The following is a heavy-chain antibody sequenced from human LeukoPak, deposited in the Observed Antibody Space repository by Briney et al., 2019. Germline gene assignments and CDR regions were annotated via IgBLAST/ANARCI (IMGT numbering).Heavy chain of an antibody. J-gene: IGHJ3*02. CDR3: AKLVVVIPDAFDI. CDR2: ISGSGGST. CDR1: GFTFSSYD. D-gene: IGHD2-21*01. Sequence: GGSLRLSCAASGFTFSSYDMSWVRHAPGKGLEWVLAISGSGGSTYYADSVKGRFTISRDNSKDTLYLQMNSLRAEDTAVYYCAKLVVVIPDAFDIWGQGTMVTVSS. V-gene: IGHV3-23*01.